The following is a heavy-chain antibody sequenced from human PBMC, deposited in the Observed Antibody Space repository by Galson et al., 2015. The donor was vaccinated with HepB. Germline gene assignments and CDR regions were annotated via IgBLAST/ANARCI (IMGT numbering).Heavy chain of an antibody. Sequence: SETLSLTCTVSGGSISSYYWSWIRQPPGKGLEWIGYIYYSGSTNYNPSLKSRVTISVDTSKNQFSLKLSSVTAADTAVYYCAASPYYDFWSGYWNYYYYGMDVWGQGTTVTVSS. CDR3: AASPYYDFWSGYWNYYYYGMDV. D-gene: IGHD3-3*01. CDR2: IYYSGST. CDR1: GGSISSYY. J-gene: IGHJ6*02. V-gene: IGHV4-59*01.